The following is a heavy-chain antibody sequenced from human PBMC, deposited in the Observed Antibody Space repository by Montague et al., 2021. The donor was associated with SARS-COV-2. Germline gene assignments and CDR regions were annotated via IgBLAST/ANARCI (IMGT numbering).Heavy chain of an antibody. CDR1: GGSISSSSCY. CDR3: ARQDDILTGYYYYGMDV. Sequence: SETRSLTCTVSGGSISSSSCYWGWIRQPPGKGLEWIGSIYYSGSTYYNPSLKSRVTISVDMSKNQFSLKLSSVTAADTAVYYCARQDDILTGYYYYGMDVWGQGTTVTVSS. CDR2: IYYSGST. D-gene: IGHD3-9*01. V-gene: IGHV4-39*01. J-gene: IGHJ6*02.